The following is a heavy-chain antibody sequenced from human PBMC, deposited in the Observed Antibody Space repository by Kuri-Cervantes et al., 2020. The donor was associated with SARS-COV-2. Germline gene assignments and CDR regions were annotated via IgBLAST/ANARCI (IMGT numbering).Heavy chain of an antibody. V-gene: IGHV1-69*13. CDR3: AGDAMIITLFGLENWVDA. CDR2: IIPIYGTT. CDR1: GVNLSSYA. Sequence: SVKVSCKASGVNLSSYAIAWVRQAPGQGLEWMGRIIPIYGTTNYAQKVQGRVTITADESTNTAYMEMSSLRSEDTAIYYCAGDAMIITLFGLENWVDAWCQGTLVTVSS. J-gene: IGHJ5*02. D-gene: IGHD3/OR15-3a*01.